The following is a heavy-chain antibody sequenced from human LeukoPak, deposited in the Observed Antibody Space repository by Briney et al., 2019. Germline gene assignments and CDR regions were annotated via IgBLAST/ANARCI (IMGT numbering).Heavy chain of an antibody. CDR1: GLTFSSYW. D-gene: IGHD1-26*01. Sequence: GGSLRLSCVASGLTFSSYWMTWVRQAPGKGLEWVANIKQDGSEKYYVDSVKGRFTISRDNAKNSLYLEMNSLRVKDTAVYDCATGTGTYGSWGQGTLVTVSS. V-gene: IGHV3-7*04. J-gene: IGHJ5*02. CDR3: ATGTGTYGS. CDR2: IKQDGSEK.